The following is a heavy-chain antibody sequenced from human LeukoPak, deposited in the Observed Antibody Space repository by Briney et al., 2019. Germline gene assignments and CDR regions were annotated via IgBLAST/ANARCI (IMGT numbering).Heavy chain of an antibody. V-gene: IGHV4-34*01. CDR1: GGSSSGYY. CDR3: ARGQDYYDSSGYYYPGNYFDY. D-gene: IGHD3-22*01. Sequence: SETLSLTCAVYGGSSSGYYWSWIRQPPGKGLEWIGEINHSGSTNYNPSLKSRVTISVDTSKNQFSLKLSSVTAADTAVYYCARGQDYYDSSGYYYPGNYFDYWGQGTLVTVSS. J-gene: IGHJ4*02. CDR2: INHSGST.